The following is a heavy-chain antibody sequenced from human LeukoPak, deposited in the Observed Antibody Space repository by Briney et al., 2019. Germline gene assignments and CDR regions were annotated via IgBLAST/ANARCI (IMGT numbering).Heavy chain of an antibody. Sequence: SQTLSLTCAVSGDSIGSGDYSWSWIRQPSGKGLEWIGYIFHSGHSFYNPSLKSRITISVDKSKNQFSLRLTSVTAADTAVYYCARELWFVNAPGSWFDPWGQGTLVTVSS. CDR3: ARELWFVNAPGSWFDP. D-gene: IGHD3-10*01. CDR2: IFHSGHS. V-gene: IGHV4-30-2*01. J-gene: IGHJ5*02. CDR1: GDSIGSGDYS.